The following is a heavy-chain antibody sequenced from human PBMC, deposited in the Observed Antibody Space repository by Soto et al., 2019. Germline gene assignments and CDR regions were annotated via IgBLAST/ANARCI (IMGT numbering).Heavy chain of an antibody. CDR2: IWYDGSNQ. CDR1: GFSFSSYF. D-gene: IGHD5-18*01. V-gene: IGHV3-33*01. Sequence: EGSLILSCASSGFSFSSYFMHLVRQAPCKGLEWVAVIWYDGSNQSYADSVKGRFTISRDNSKNTLFLQMNSLRAEDTAVYFCARDRGYTYGYSRNWFDPWGQGTLVTGS. CDR3: ARDRGYTYGYSRNWFDP. J-gene: IGHJ5*02.